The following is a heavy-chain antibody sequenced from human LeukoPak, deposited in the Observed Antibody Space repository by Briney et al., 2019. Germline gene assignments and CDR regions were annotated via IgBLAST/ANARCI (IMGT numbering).Heavy chain of an antibody. J-gene: IGHJ4*02. CDR2: ISSSSSYI. V-gene: IGHV3-21*04. Sequence: PGGSLRLSCAASGFTFSSYSMNWVRQAPGKGLGWVSSISSSSSYIYYADSVKGRFTISRDNSKNTLYLQMNSLRAEDTAVYYCAKTDIYDFWSGYQQGNYFDYWGQGTLVTVSS. CDR3: AKTDIYDFWSGYQQGNYFDY. CDR1: GFTFSSYS. D-gene: IGHD3-3*01.